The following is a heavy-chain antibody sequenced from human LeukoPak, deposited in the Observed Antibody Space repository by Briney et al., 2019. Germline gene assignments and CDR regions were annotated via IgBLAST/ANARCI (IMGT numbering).Heavy chain of an antibody. V-gene: IGHV4-59*01. CDR1: GGSISSYY. Sequence: SETLSLTCTVSGGSISSYYWSWIRQPPGKGLEWIGHIYYSGSTNYNPSLKSRVTISVDTSKNQFSLKLSSVTAADTAVYYCASGRTALIDYWGQGTLVTVSS. CDR2: IYYSGST. D-gene: IGHD5-18*01. CDR3: ASGRTALIDY. J-gene: IGHJ4*02.